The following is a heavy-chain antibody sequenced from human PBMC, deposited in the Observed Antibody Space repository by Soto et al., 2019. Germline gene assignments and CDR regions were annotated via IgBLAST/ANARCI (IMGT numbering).Heavy chain of an antibody. D-gene: IGHD5-18*01. CDR1: GFLVNSAY. CDR3: ASSGYSFAWGY. V-gene: IGHV3-53*01. Sequence: EVQLVESGGGLIPPGGSLRLSCAASGFLVNSAYMTWVRQAPGKGLEWLSMINSDGSTLYAESVKGRFTISRDNSKNRLDLQMNSLRAEDTAMYSCASSGYSFAWGYWGQGTLVIVTS. J-gene: IGHJ4*02. CDR2: INSDGST.